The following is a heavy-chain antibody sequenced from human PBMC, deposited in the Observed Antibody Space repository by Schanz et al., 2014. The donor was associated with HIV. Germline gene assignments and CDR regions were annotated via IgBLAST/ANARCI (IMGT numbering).Heavy chain of an antibody. D-gene: IGHD6-19*01. CDR1: GGTFSSSA. Sequence: QVQLVQSGAEVKKPGSSVKVSCKASGGTFSSSAISWVRQAPGQGFEWMAIINPIGGSTSYAQRLQGRVTMTRDTSTSTVYMELSSLRSEDTAVYYCARAPYTSGWYGVDYWGQGTLVTVSS. V-gene: IGHV1-46*01. J-gene: IGHJ4*02. CDR2: INPIGGST. CDR3: ARAPYTSGWYGVDY.